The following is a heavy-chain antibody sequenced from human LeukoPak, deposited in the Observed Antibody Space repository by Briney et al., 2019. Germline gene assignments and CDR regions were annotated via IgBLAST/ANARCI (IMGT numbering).Heavy chain of an antibody. D-gene: IGHD6-6*01. J-gene: IGHJ4*02. Sequence: VRPSCTASRPIFRSYAISWVRRAPGLGLRWMGGINPIFGTANYAQKFQGRFTITTDDSKSTVYLELSSLRSEDTAVYYCATCGEGSSSSFDYWGQGTLVTVSS. CDR2: INPIFGTA. CDR1: RPIFRSYA. V-gene: IGHV1-69*05. CDR3: ATCGEGSSSSFDY.